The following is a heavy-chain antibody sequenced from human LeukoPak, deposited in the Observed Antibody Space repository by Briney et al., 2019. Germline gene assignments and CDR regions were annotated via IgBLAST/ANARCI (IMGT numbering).Heavy chain of an antibody. Sequence: SETLSLTCTVSGGSISSYYWSWIRQPAGKGLEWIGRIYTSGSTNYNPSLKSRVTMSVDTSNNQFSLKLSSVTAADSGVYYCARDLISPPYNWFDPWGQGTLVTVSS. CDR1: GGSISSYY. CDR3: ARDLISPPYNWFDP. CDR2: IYTSGST. D-gene: IGHD3-10*01. J-gene: IGHJ5*02. V-gene: IGHV4-4*07.